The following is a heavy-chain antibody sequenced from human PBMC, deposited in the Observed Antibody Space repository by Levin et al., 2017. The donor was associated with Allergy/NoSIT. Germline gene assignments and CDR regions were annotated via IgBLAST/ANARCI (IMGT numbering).Heavy chain of an antibody. J-gene: IGHJ4*02. CDR3: ARYRYSSSWYIQYYFDY. CDR2: IYPGDSDT. Sequence: GESLKISCKGSGYSFTSYWIGWVRQMPGKGLEWMGIIYPGDSDTRYSPSFQGQVTISADKSISTAYLQWSSLKASDTAMYYCARYRYSSSWYIQYYFDYWGQGTLVTVSS. D-gene: IGHD6-13*01. V-gene: IGHV5-51*01. CDR1: GYSFTSYW.